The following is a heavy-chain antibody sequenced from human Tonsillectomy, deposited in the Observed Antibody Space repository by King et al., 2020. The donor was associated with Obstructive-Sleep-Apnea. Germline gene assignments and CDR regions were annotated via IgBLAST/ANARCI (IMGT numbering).Heavy chain of an antibody. CDR1: GFTFSNYA. CDR2: ISYDGSNK. Sequence: VQLVESGGGVVQPGRSLRLSCAASGFTFSNYAMHWVRQAPGKGLEWVAVISYDGSNKWYTDSVKGRVTISRDNSKNTLYLQMNSLRVEDTAAYFCAGGGRMLRGGNYFDYWGQRTLVTVPS. V-gene: IGHV3-30*04. CDR3: AGGGRMLRGGNYFDY. J-gene: IGHJ4*02. D-gene: IGHD3-10*01.